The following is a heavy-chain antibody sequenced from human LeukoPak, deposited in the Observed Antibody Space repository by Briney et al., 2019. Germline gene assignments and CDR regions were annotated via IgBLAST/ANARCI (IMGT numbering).Heavy chain of an antibody. CDR2: IHYSGST. J-gene: IGHJ2*01. CDR1: GGSISSYY. D-gene: IGHD2-2*01. V-gene: IGHV4-59*08. Sequence: SETLSLTCSVSGGSISSYYWSWIRQPPGKGLEWIGYIHYSGSTNYNPSLKSRVTISVDTSKNQFSLKLTSVTAADTAVYYCARRSKGGDWYFDLWGRGTLVTVSS. CDR3: ARRSKGGDWYFDL.